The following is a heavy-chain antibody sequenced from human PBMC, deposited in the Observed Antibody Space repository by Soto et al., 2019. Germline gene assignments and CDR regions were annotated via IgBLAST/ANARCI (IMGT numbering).Heavy chain of an antibody. J-gene: IGHJ4*02. Sequence: QITLKESGPTLVRPTQTLTLTCTVSGFSLDTWGVGVGWIRQPPGKAPEWLALIYWDDDKRYSPSLKNRLTITKDTSKNQVVLTVTNMDPVATVTYFCARALGSWGAYYFAHWGQGTLVTVSS. CDR3: ARALGSWGAYYFAH. CDR2: IYWDDDK. V-gene: IGHV2-5*02. CDR1: GFSLDTWGVG. D-gene: IGHD3-16*01.